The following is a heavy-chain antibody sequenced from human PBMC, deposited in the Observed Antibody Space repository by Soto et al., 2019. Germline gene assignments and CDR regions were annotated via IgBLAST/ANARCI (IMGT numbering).Heavy chain of an antibody. CDR3: ARAVGPTPPNFDY. CDR2: INPNSGVT. V-gene: IGHV1-2*04. Sequence: QVQLVQSGAEVKKPGASMKVSCKASGYTFTGHYIHWVRQAPGQGLEWMGWINPNSGVTNHAQKSQGWVTLIRDTFSSTDYMALSRLRTDDPALYYFARAVGPTPPNFDYWGQGTLVTVSS. CDR1: GYTFTGHY. J-gene: IGHJ4*02. D-gene: IGHD3-10*01.